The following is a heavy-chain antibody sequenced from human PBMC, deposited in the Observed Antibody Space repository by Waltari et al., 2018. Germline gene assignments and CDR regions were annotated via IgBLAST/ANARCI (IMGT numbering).Heavy chain of an antibody. Sequence: QVQLVESGGGVVQPGRSLRLSCAASGFTFSSYGMHWVRQAPGKGLEGVAVIWYDGSNKYYADAVKGRFTISRDNSKNTLYLQMNSLRAEDTAVYYCAREGYSSGYPGFDYWGQGTLVTVSS. V-gene: IGHV3-33*01. CDR2: IWYDGSNK. J-gene: IGHJ4*02. D-gene: IGHD6-19*01. CDR1: GFTFSSYG. CDR3: AREGYSSGYPGFDY.